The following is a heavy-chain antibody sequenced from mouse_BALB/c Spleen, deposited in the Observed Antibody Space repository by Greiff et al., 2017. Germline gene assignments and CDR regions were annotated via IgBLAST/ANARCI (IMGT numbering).Heavy chain of an antibody. CDR1: GFTFSDYY. Sequence: EVQLVESGGGLVKPGGSLKLSCAASGFTFSDYYMSWVRQTPEKRLEWVATISDGGSYTYYPDSVKGRFTISRDNAKNNLYLQMSSLKSEDTAMYYCARDGDYYGSSYDYWGQGTTLTVSS. J-gene: IGHJ2*01. D-gene: IGHD1-1*01. CDR2: ISDGGSYT. V-gene: IGHV5-4*02. CDR3: ARDGDYYGSSYDY.